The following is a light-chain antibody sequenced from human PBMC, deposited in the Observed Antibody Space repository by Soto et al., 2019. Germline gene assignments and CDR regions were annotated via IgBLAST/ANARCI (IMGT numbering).Light chain of an antibody. CDR3: QQRSNLIT. V-gene: IGKV3-11*01. CDR1: QSVSSY. Sequence: EIVLTQSPATLSLSPGERATLSCRASQSVSSYLAWYQQKPGQAPRLLIYDASNRATGIPARFSGSGSGTDFTLTISSLVPVDFAVYYCQQRSNLITFGQGTXLEIK. J-gene: IGKJ5*01. CDR2: DAS.